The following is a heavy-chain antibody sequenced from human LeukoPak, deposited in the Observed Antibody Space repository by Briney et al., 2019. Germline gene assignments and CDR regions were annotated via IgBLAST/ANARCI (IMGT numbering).Heavy chain of an antibody. CDR3: AKNKGDYDFWSGYTPYFFDY. CDR2: IKQDGSEK. Sequence: GGSLRLSCAASGFTFSSYWMSWVRQAPGKGLEWVANIKQDGSEKYYVDSVKGRFTISRDSARNSLYLQMNSLRAEDTAVYYCAKNKGDYDFWSGYTPYFFDYWGQGTLVTVSS. J-gene: IGHJ4*02. CDR1: GFTFSSYW. V-gene: IGHV3-7*01. D-gene: IGHD3-3*01.